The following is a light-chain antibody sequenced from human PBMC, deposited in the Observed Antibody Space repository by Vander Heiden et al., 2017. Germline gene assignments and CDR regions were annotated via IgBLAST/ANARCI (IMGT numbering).Light chain of an antibody. Sequence: QSVLTPPPSASGTPRQRVTISCSGSSSNIGSNTVNWYQQLPGTAPKLLIYTNNQRPSGVPDRFSGSKSGTSVSLAISGLQTEDEADYYCVAWDDSLNAPVFGGGTKLTVL. CDR3: VAWDDSLNAPV. V-gene: IGLV1-44*01. CDR1: SSNIGSNT. CDR2: TNN. J-gene: IGLJ3*02.